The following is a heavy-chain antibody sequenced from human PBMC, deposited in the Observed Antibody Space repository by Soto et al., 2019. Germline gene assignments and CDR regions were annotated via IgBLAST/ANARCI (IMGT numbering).Heavy chain of an antibody. D-gene: IGHD3-10*01. V-gene: IGHV3-30*18. CDR1: GFTFSSYA. CDR2: IWYDGSNK. J-gene: IGHJ4*02. Sequence: QVQLVESGGGVVQPGRSLRLSCAASGFTFSSYAMHWVRQAPGNGLEWVAVIWYDGSNKNYADSVKGRFTISRDNSKNTLSLQMNSLRTEDTAVYYCAKARHGSGTYSYFDYWGQGILVTVSS. CDR3: AKARHGSGTYSYFDY.